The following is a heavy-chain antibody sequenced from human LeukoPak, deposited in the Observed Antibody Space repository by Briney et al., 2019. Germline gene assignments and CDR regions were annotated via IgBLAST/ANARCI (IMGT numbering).Heavy chain of an antibody. CDR2: ISAYNGNT. CDR1: GYAFINYA. J-gene: IGHJ6*02. CDR3: ARDRPEYYYDSSGYYYDYYYYGMDV. Sequence: ASVKVSCKASGYAFINYAISWVRQAPGQGLEWMGWISAYNGNTNYAQKLQGRVTMTTDTSTSTAYMELRSLRSDDTAVYYCARDRPEYYYDSSGYYYDYYYYGMDVWGQGTTVTVSS. D-gene: IGHD3-22*01. V-gene: IGHV1-18*01.